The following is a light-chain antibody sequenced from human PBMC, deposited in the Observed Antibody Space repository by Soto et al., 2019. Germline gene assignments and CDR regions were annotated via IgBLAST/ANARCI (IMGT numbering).Light chain of an antibody. Sequence: QSALTQPASVSGSPGQSITISCTGNSSDVGCYNLVSWYQQLPGKAPKLMIYEVSKRPSGVSNRFSGSKSGNTASLTISGLQAEDEADYYCCSYARSSTSLWVFGGGTKLTVL. V-gene: IGLV2-23*02. CDR3: CSYARSSTSLWV. CDR1: SSDVGCYNL. CDR2: EVS. J-gene: IGLJ3*02.